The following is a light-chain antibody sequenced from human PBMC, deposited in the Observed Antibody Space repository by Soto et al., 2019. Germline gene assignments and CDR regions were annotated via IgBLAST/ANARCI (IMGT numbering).Light chain of an antibody. J-gene: IGLJ2*01. CDR2: DVS. CDR1: SSDVGGYNY. V-gene: IGLV2-14*01. Sequence: QSVLTQPASVSGSPGQSITISCTGTSSDVGGYNYVSWYQQHPGKAPKVMIYDVSNRPSGVSNRFSGSKSGNTASLTISGLQAEDEADYYCSSYTSSSTLYVVFGGGTKRTVL. CDR3: SSYTSSSTLYVV.